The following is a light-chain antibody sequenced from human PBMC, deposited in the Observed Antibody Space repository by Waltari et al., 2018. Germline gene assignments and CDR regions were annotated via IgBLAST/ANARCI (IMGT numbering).Light chain of an antibody. V-gene: IGLV8-61*01. CDR3: ALYMGSGIWV. Sequence: QTVVTQEPSLSVSPGGTVTLTCALSSGSLSTTSYATWYQQTPGQAPRALVYKATARSSGVPARCSGAILGNTSARTITGAQADDESEYYWALYMGSGIWVFGGGTRLTVL. CDR1: SGSLSTTSY. J-gene: IGLJ3*02. CDR2: KAT.